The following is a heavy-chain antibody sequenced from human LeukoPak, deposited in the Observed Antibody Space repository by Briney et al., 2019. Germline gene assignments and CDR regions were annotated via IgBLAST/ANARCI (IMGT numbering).Heavy chain of an antibody. J-gene: IGHJ6*02. D-gene: IGHD2-2*01. CDR3: TTDSNAPMDV. V-gene: IGHV3-15*01. CDR1: GFIFSSFG. CDR2: SKSKTAAGIT. Sequence: NAGGSLRLSCAASGFIFSSFGMHWVRQAPGKGLEWAGRSKSKTAAGITDYAAPVKGKFTISRDDSKKTLYLQMNSLKTEDTAVYYCTTDSNAPMDVWGQGTTVTVSS.